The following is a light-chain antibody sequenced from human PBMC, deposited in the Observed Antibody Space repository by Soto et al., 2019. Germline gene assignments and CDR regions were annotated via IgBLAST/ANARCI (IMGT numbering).Light chain of an antibody. J-gene: IGKJ1*01. CDR1: QNINTW. CDR2: AGS. CDR3: QQYYIYAT. Sequence: DIQMTQSPSTLSASVGDRITITCRASQNINTWLAWYQQIPGKAPKLLIYAGSTLQRGVPSRFSGSGSGTEFTLTISSLQPDDFATYYCQQYYIYATFGQGTRVEI. V-gene: IGKV1-5*03.